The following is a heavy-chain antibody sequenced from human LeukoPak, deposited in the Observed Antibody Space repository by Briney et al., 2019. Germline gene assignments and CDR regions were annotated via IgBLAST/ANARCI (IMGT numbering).Heavy chain of an antibody. D-gene: IGHD2-15*01. CDR3: AKERYCSGGSCSTWFDY. CDR2: ISGSGGST. V-gene: IGHV3-23*01. Sequence: GGSLRLSCAASGFTFSSYAMSWVRQAPGKGLEWVSAISGSGGSTYYADSVKGRFTISRDNSKNTLYLQMNSLRAEDTAVYYCAKERYCSGGSCSTWFDYWGQGTLVTVSS. CDR1: GFTFSSYA. J-gene: IGHJ4*02.